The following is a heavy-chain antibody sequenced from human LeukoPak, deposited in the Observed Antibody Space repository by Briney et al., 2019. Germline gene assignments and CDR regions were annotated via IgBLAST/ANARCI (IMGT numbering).Heavy chain of an antibody. J-gene: IGHJ3*02. CDR3: ARGLYSGSSDAFDI. Sequence: GGSLRLSCAASGFTFYDYAMHWVRQAPGKGLEWVSGISWNSGSIGYADSVKGRFTISRDNAKNSLYLQMNSLRAEDTALYYCARGLYSGSSDAFDIWGQGTMVTVSS. V-gene: IGHV3-9*01. CDR1: GFTFYDYA. CDR2: ISWNSGSI. D-gene: IGHD1-26*01.